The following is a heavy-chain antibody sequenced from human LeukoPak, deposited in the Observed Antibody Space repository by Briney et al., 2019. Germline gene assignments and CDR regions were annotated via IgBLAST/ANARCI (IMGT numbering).Heavy chain of an antibody. V-gene: IGHV3-23*01. J-gene: IGHJ4*02. CDR1: GFTFSSYG. CDR3: AKTFGGVDWRDY. Sequence: PGGSLRLSCAASGFTFSSYGMSWVRQAPGKGLEWVSAISGSGGSTYHADSVKGRFTISRDNSKNTLYLQMNSLRAEDTAVYYCAKTFGGVDWRDYWGQGTLVTVSS. CDR2: ISGSGGST. D-gene: IGHD3-16*01.